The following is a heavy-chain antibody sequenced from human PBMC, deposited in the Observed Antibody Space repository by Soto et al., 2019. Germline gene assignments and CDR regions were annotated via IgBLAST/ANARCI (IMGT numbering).Heavy chain of an antibody. D-gene: IGHD6-13*01. V-gene: IGHV1-3*01. CDR2: INAANGDT. Sequence: ASVKVSCKASGYTFTSYGIHWVRQAPGQRLEWMGWINAANGDTKYSPKFQGRVTITRDTSASTAYMELSSLRSEDTAVYYCVRRHVSATGIDWFDPWGQGILVTVSS. CDR1: GYTFTSYG. CDR3: VRRHVSATGIDWFDP. J-gene: IGHJ5*02.